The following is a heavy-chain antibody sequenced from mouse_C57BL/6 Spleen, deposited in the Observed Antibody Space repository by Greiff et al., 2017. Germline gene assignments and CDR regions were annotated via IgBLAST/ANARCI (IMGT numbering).Heavy chain of an antibody. CDR1: GYTFTDYN. D-gene: IGHD1-1*01. CDR2: ITPNNGGT. V-gene: IGHV1-18*01. CDR3: ARGGVVAPYYAMDY. J-gene: IGHJ4*01. Sequence: EVQLQQSGPELVKPGASVKIPCKASGYTFTDYNMDWVKQSHGKSLEWIGDITPNNGGTIYNQKFKGKATLTVDKSSSTAYMELRSLTSEDTAVYYCARGGVVAPYYAMDYWGQGTSVTVSS.